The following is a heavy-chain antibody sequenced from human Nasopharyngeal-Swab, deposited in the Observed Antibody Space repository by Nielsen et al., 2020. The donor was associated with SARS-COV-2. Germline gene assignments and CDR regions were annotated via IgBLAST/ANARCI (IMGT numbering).Heavy chain of an antibody. J-gene: IGHJ6*02. CDR1: GGSISSSSYY. Sequence: SETLSLTCTVSGGSISSSSYYWGWIRQPPGKGLEWIGSIYHSGSTYYNPSLKSRVTISVDTSKNQFPLKLSSVTAADTAVYYCVGSSWYGDYYYYYGMDVWGQGTTVTVSS. D-gene: IGHD6-13*01. V-gene: IGHV4-39*06. CDR2: IYHSGST. CDR3: VGSSWYGDYYYYYGMDV.